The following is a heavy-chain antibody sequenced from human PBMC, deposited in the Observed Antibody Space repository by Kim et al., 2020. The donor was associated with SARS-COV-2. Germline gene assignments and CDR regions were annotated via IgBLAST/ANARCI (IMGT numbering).Heavy chain of an antibody. D-gene: IGHD6-13*01. V-gene: IGHV4-38-2*02. Sequence: SQTLSLTCTVSGYSISSGYYWGWIRQPPGKGLEWIGSIYHSGSTYYNPSLKSRVTISVDTSKNQFSLKLSSVTAADTAVYYCARDQGLIAAAAPHDPWG. CDR1: GYSISSGYY. CDR3: ARDQGLIAAAAPHDP. CDR2: IYHSGST. J-gene: IGHJ5*02.